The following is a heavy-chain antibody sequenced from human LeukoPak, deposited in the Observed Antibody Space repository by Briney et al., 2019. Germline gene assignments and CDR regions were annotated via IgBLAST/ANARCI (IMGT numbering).Heavy chain of an antibody. CDR2: IKQDGSEK. CDR1: GFTFSSYW. J-gene: IGHJ2*01. D-gene: IGHD4-17*01. Sequence: GGSLRLSCAAPGFTFSSYWMSWVRQAPGKGLEWVANIKQDGSEKYYVDSVKGRFTISRDNAKNSLYLQMNSLRAEDTAVYYCARDYGDIPPDWYYDLWGRGTLVTVSS. V-gene: IGHV3-7*03. CDR3: ARDYGDIPPDWYYDL.